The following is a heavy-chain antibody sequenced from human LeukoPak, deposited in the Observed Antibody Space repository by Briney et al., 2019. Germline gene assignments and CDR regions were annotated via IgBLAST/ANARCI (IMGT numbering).Heavy chain of an antibody. Sequence: SETLSLTCTVSGGSISSSSYYWGWIRQPPGKGLEWIGSIYYSGSTYYSPALKSLVTISVDTSKNQFSLKLSSVTAADTAVYYCARDLPSLRFLESFHWFDPWGQGTLVTVSS. J-gene: IGHJ5*02. V-gene: IGHV4-39*07. D-gene: IGHD3-3*01. CDR3: ARDLPSLRFLESFHWFDP. CDR1: GGSISSSSYY. CDR2: IYYSGST.